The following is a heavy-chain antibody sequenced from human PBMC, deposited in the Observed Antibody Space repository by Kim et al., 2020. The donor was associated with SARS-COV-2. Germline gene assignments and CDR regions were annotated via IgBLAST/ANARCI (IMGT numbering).Heavy chain of an antibody. CDR2: YN. Sequence: YNDYACSVKSRITINPDTSKNQFSLQLNSVTPEDTALYFCARTTATMFDFWGQGTLVTVSS. J-gene: IGHJ4*02. V-gene: IGHV6-1*01. CDR3: ARTTATMFDF. D-gene: IGHD5-12*01.